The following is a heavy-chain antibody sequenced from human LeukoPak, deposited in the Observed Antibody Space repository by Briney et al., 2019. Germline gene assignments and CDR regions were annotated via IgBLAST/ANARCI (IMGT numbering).Heavy chain of an antibody. Sequence: PGRSLRLSCAASGFTFSSYAMHWVRQAPGKGLEWVAVISYDGSNKYYADSVKGRFTISRDNSKNTQYLQMNSLRAEDTAVYYCARDHSYDSSGYYYGGTDYWGQGTLVTVSS. V-gene: IGHV3-30-3*01. CDR3: ARDHSYDSSGYYYGGTDY. CDR2: ISYDGSNK. CDR1: GFTFSSYA. D-gene: IGHD3-22*01. J-gene: IGHJ4*02.